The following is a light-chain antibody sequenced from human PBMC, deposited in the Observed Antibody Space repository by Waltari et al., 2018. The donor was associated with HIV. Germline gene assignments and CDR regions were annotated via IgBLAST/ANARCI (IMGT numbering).Light chain of an antibody. Sequence: EIVMTQSPATLSVSPGERATRACRASQNIINTLACYQQKPGQAPRLLIYGASTRATSIPARFSGSGYGTDFTLTINSLQSEDIAGYYCQQYNTLPLSFGGGTKVEIK. V-gene: IGKV3-15*01. CDR1: QNIINT. CDR3: QQYNTLPLS. CDR2: GAS. J-gene: IGKJ4*01.